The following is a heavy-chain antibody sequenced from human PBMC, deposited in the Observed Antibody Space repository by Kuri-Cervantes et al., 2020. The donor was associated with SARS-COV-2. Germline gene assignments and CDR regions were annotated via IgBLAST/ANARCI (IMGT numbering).Heavy chain of an antibody. CDR2: ISAYNGNT. CDR3: ARGGRLTYYYDSSGYYSPIDY. CDR1: GYTFTSYG. J-gene: IGHJ4*02. D-gene: IGHD3-22*01. V-gene: IGHV1-18*01. Sequence: ASVKVSCKASGYTFTSYGISWVRQAPGQGLEWMGWISAYNGNTNYAQKLQGRVTMTRDTSISTAYMELSRLRSDDTAVYYCARGGRLTYYYDSSGYYSPIDYWGQGTLVTVSS.